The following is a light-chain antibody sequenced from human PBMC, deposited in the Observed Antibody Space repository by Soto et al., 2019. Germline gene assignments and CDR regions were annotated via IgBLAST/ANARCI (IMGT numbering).Light chain of an antibody. CDR3: QQYGSSPVT. V-gene: IGKV3-20*01. Sequence: EIVLTQSPGTLSLSPGERATLSCRASQSVSSSYLAWYQQKPGQAPRLLIYGASSRATGIPDRFSGSGSGTDFPITISRLVPEDFALYYCQQYGSSPVTFGQGTRLEIK. J-gene: IGKJ5*01. CDR1: QSVSSSY. CDR2: GAS.